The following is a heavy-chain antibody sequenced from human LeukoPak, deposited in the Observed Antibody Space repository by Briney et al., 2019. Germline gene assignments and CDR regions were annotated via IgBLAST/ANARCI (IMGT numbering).Heavy chain of an antibody. CDR3: ARDYVLRFLEWPYGMDV. V-gene: IGHV3-48*01. Sequence: GGSLRLSCAASGFTFSIYSMNWVRQAPGKGLEWVSYISSSSSTIYYADSVKGRFTISRDNAKNSLYLQMNSLRAEDTAVYYCARDYVLRFLEWPYGMDVWGQGTTVTVSS. J-gene: IGHJ6*02. D-gene: IGHD3-3*01. CDR1: GFTFSIYS. CDR2: ISSSSSTI.